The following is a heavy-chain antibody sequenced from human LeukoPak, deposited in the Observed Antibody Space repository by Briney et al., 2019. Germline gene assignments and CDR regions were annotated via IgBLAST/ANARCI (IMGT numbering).Heavy chain of an antibody. CDR2: IYYSGST. J-gene: IGHJ4*02. D-gene: IGHD1-14*01. Sequence: SETLSLTCTVSGGSISSSSYYWGWIRQPPGKGLEWIGSIYYSGSTYYNPSLKSRVTISVDTSKNQFSLKLNSVTAADTAVYYCAREGRNRYSFDHWGQGTLVTVSS. V-gene: IGHV4-39*07. CDR1: GGSISSSSYY. CDR3: AREGRNRYSFDH.